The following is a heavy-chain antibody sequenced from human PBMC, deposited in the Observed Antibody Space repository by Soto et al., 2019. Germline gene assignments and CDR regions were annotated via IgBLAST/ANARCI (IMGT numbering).Heavy chain of an antibody. V-gene: IGHV4-39*02. CDR2: IYYSGST. CDR3: AKDHSSSWPEYFQH. CDR1: DVSISSGHDY. J-gene: IGHJ1*01. D-gene: IGHD6-13*01. Sequence: PSVPMSLTCTVSDVSISSGHDYRGWIRQPPGKGLEWIGSIYYSGSTYYNPSLKSRVTISADTSKNQFSLRLSSVTAADTAVYYCAKDHSSSWPEYFQHWGQGTLVTVSS.